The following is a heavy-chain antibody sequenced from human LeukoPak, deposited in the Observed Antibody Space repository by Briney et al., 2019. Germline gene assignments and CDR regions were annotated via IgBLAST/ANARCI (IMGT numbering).Heavy chain of an antibody. V-gene: IGHV4-61*01. CDR2: IYYSGST. CDR3: ARDMGTSGWYHHDAFDI. D-gene: IGHD6-19*01. J-gene: IGHJ3*02. CDR1: GGSVSSGSYY. Sequence: TSETLSLTCTVSGGSVSSGSYYWSWIRQPPGKGLEWIGYIYYSGSTNYNPSLKSRVTISVDTSKNQFSLKLSSVTAADTAVYYCARDMGTSGWYHHDAFDIWGQGTMDTVSS.